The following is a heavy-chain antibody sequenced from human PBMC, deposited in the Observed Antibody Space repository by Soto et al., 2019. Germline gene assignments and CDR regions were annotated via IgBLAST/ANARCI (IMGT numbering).Heavy chain of an antibody. J-gene: IGHJ1*01. D-gene: IGHD2-2*01. CDR3: ASGRGYCGETSCSYFDYFQH. V-gene: IGHV3-30*03. CDR2: ISNDGSNK. CDR1: GLSFSTYG. Sequence: QVQLVESGGGVGQPGTSLRLSCAASGLSFSTYGMNWVRLAPGKGLEWVAVISNDGSNKYYADSVKGRFTSSRDNSKNTVYLQMNSLRAEDTAVYYCASGRGYCGETSCSYFDYFQHWGQGALVTVSS.